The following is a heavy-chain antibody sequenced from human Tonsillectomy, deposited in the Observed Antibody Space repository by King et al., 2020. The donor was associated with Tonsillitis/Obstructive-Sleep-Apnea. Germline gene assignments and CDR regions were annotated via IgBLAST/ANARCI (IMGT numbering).Heavy chain of an antibody. V-gene: IGHV4-61*01. CDR1: GGSVSSGSYY. J-gene: IGHJ6*03. Sequence: QLQESGPGLVKPSETLSLTCTVSGGSVSSGSYYWRWIRQPPGKGLEWIGYIYYSGSTNYNPSLKSRVTISVDTSKNQFSLKLSSVTYADTAVYYCARESYCSGGSCPPTYYYYYYMDVWGKGTTVTVSS. D-gene: IGHD2-15*01. CDR3: ARESYCSGGSCPPTYYYYYYMDV. CDR2: IYYSGST.